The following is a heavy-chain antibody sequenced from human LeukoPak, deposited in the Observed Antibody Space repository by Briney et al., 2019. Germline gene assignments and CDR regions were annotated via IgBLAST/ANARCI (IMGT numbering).Heavy chain of an antibody. CDR2: FDPEDDET. CDR3: AKDQVYGKLLPPNWFDP. V-gene: IGHV1-24*01. D-gene: IGHD2-15*01. J-gene: IGHJ5*02. Sequence: ASVKVSCKVSGYTLTELSMHWVRQAPGKGLEWMGGFDPEDDETIYAQKFQGTVTMTEDTSTDTAYMELSSLRSEDTAVYYCAKDQVYGKLLPPNWFDPWGQGTLVTVSS. CDR1: GYTLTELS.